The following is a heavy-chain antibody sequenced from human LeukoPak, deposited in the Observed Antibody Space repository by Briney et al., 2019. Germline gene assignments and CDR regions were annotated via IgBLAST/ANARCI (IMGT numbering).Heavy chain of an antibody. Sequence: GGSLRLSCPASRFTFDDYTMHWLRQAPGKGLEWVSLISWDGGSTYYADSVKGRFTISRDNSKNSLYLQMNSLRTEDTALYYCAKGPTTAGNSGYFQHWGQGTLVTVSS. D-gene: IGHD4-23*01. V-gene: IGHV3-43*01. CDR1: RFTFDDYT. CDR2: ISWDGGST. J-gene: IGHJ1*01. CDR3: AKGPTTAGNSGYFQH.